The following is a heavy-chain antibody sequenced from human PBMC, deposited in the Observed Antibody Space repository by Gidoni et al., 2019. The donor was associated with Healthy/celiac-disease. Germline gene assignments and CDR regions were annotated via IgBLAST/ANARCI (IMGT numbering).Heavy chain of an antibody. CDR2: ISHSGST. J-gene: IGHJ3*02. CDR3: ARAHHYYGSGSPYGGDFDI. D-gene: IGHD3-10*01. CDR1: GGSIISGGSS. Sequence: QLHLQESGSGLVQPSQTLSLTVAVSGGSIISGGSSWSWIRQTPGKGLEWIGYISHSGSTSYNPSLKSRVTISVDRSKNQFSLKLSSVTAADTAVYYCARAHHYYGSGSPYGGDFDIWGQGTMVTVSS. V-gene: IGHV4-30-2*01.